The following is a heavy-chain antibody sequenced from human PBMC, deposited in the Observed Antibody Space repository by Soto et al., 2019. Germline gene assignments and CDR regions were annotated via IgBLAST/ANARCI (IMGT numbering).Heavy chain of an antibody. J-gene: IGHJ3*02. V-gene: IGHV3-23*01. D-gene: IGHD6-13*01. CDR2: ISGSGGST. Sequence: GGSLRLSCAASGFTFSSYAMSWVRQAPGKGLEWVSAISGSGGSTYYADSVKGRFTISRDNSKNTLYLQMNSLRAEDTAVYYCAKDLFFLAAAGTRDRQKMNAFDIWGQGTMVTVSS. CDR1: GFTFSSYA. CDR3: AKDLFFLAAAGTRDRQKMNAFDI.